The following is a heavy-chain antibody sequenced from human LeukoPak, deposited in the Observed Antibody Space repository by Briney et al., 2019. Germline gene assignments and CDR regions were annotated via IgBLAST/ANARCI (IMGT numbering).Heavy chain of an antibody. J-gene: IGHJ5*02. CDR1: GGSFSGYY. CDR2: INHSGST. D-gene: IGHD3-9*01. V-gene: IGHV4-34*01. CDR3: ARGGDYDVLTLDP. Sequence: PSETLSLTCAVYGGSFSGYYWNWIRQPPGKGLEWIGEINHSGSTNYNPSLKSRVTISVDTSKNQFSLKLASVTAADTAVYYCARGGDYDVLTLDPWGQGTLVTVSS.